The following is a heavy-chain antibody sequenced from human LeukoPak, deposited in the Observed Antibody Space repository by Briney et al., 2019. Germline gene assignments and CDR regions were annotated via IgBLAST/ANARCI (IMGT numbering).Heavy chain of an antibody. Sequence: GASVKVSCKASGYIFTDFGTSWVRQAPGQGLEWMGWISGSENNPNYEPKFQGRITMTTDTSTSTAYMELRRLTSDDTAVYYCARAPTVTPDYWGQGTLVTVSA. CDR2: ISGSENNP. CDR3: ARAPTVTPDY. CDR1: GYIFTDFG. V-gene: IGHV1-18*04. J-gene: IGHJ4*02. D-gene: IGHD4-17*01.